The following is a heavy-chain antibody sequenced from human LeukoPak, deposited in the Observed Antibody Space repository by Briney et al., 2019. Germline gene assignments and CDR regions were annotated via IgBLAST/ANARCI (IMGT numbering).Heavy chain of an antibody. Sequence: PSETLSLTCTVSGGSISGYYWSWIRQPPRKGLEWIGYIYYTGSTNYNPSLKSRVTISVDTSKNQFSLKLSSVTAADTAVYYCVRVSCSGGTCLSPDWGQGTLVTVSS. V-gene: IGHV4-59*01. CDR1: GGSISGYY. J-gene: IGHJ1*01. CDR3: VRVSCSGGTCLSPD. D-gene: IGHD2-15*01. CDR2: IYYTGST.